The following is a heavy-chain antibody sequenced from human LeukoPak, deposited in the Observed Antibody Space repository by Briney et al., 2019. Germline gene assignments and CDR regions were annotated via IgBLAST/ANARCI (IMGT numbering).Heavy chain of an antibody. Sequence: SETLSLTCTVSGASISSSLYYWGWVRQPPGKGLEWVGSIYYGANTYYNPSLKSRLTISVDTPRNQVSLKLRSVTAADTALYFCAGGQTLDWLSNYFDSWGQGSLVIVPS. CDR1: GASISSSLYY. V-gene: IGHV4-39*01. J-gene: IGHJ4*02. CDR3: AGGQTLDWLSNYFDS. D-gene: IGHD3-3*01. CDR2: IYYGANT.